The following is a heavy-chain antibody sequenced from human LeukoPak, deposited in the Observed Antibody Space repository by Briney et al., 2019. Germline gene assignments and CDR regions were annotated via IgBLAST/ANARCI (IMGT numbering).Heavy chain of an antibody. CDR1: GFTFSSYA. Sequence: AGSLRLSCAASGFTFSSYAMNWVRQAPGKGLEWVSGIFLISGTPNYADSVRGRFTISRDNSKNMLYLQMNSLRAEDTAVYYCAKPLSNFYDSSDSVAFDIWGQGTLVTPSA. J-gene: IGHJ3*02. CDR3: AKPLSNFYDSSDSVAFDI. CDR2: IFLISGTP. V-gene: IGHV3-23*01. D-gene: IGHD3-22*01.